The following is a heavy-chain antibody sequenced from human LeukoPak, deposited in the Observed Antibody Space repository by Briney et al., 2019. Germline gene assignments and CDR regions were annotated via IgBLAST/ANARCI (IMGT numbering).Heavy chain of an antibody. V-gene: IGHV4-59*01. D-gene: IGHD3-10*01. CDR2: VYYRGST. Sequence: PSETLSLTCTASGGSMSNYYWTWIRQPPGKGLEWLGYVYYRGSTNYNPSLKSRVTISVDTSENQFSLKLGSVTAADTAVYYCARVAYYYDTATYYNPAHLDFWGQGALVTVSS. CDR1: GGSMSNYY. CDR3: ARVAYYYDTATYYNPAHLDF. J-gene: IGHJ4*02.